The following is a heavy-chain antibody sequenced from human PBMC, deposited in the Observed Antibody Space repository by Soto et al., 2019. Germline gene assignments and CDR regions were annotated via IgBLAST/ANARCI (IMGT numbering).Heavy chain of an antibody. V-gene: IGHV4-30-2*01. CDR1: GGSIRSGGYS. Sequence: SEPLSLTCTVSGGSIRSGGYSWSCIRQPPGKGLEWIGYIYHSGSTYYNPSLKSRVTISVDRSKNQFSLKLSSVTAADTAVYYCARAMTTVTTLDYWGQGTLVTVSS. J-gene: IGHJ4*02. D-gene: IGHD4-17*01. CDR2: IYHSGST. CDR3: ARAMTTVTTLDY.